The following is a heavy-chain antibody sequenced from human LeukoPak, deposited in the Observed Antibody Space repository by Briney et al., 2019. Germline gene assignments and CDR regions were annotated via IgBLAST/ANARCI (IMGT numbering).Heavy chain of an antibody. CDR1: GGSVSSGSYY. V-gene: IGHV4-61*01. D-gene: IGHD5-12*01. J-gene: IGHJ4*02. Sequence: PSETLSLTCTVSGGSVSSGSYYWSWIRQPPGKGLEWIGYICYSGSTNYNPSLKSRVTISVDTSKNQFSLKLSSVTAADTAVYYCARDVPLRGYSGSIFDYWGQGTLVTVSS. CDR2: ICYSGST. CDR3: ARDVPLRGYSGSIFDY.